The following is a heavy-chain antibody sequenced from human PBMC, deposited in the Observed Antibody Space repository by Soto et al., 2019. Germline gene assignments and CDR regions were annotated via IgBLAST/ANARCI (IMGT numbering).Heavy chain of an antibody. Sequence: PSETRSLACAVSGGSISRGSYCWSRIRHTPGRGLEWIVYISHSGSPSYNPAPKSRVTISVXRSKNHVCLKLSPVPAAETAVYYCARVGGVGSSSVYGYDGMDVWGQGTTVTVSS. V-gene: IGHV4-30-2*01. CDR2: ISHSGSP. CDR3: ARVGGVGSSSVYGYDGMDV. D-gene: IGHD6-19*01. CDR1: GGSISRGSYC. J-gene: IGHJ6*02.